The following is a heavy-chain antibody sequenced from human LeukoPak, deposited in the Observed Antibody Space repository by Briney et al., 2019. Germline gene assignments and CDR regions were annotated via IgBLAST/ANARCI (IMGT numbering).Heavy chain of an antibody. J-gene: IGHJ5*02. CDR3: ARAHYDSSGYYPRSGWFDP. D-gene: IGHD3-22*01. V-gene: IGHV1-69*13. CDR2: IIPIFGTA. Sequence: ASVKVSCKASGGTFSSYAISWVRQAPGQGLEWMGGIIPIFGTANYAQKFQGRVTITADESTSTAYMELSSLRSEDTAVYYCARAHYDSSGYYPRSGWFDPWGQGTLVTVSS. CDR1: GGTFSSYA.